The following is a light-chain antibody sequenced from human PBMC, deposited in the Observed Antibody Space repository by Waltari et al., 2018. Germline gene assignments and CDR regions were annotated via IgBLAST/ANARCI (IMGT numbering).Light chain of an antibody. V-gene: IGKV1-12*01. CDR1: EDVSTW. Sequence: DIQMTQSPSSVSASVGDRVTISCRAREDVSTWLSWYQQKPGKVPQVLIFAASVLRTGVSSRFTGSGSGTDFTLTISSLEPEDFATYYCQQSNTFPLTFGGGTKVEIK. CDR3: QQSNTFPLT. CDR2: AAS. J-gene: IGKJ4*01.